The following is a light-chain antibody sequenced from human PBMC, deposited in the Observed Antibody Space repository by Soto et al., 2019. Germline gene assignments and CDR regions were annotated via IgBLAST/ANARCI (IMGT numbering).Light chain of an antibody. CDR1: QSVSSN. V-gene: IGKV3-15*01. CDR3: QQYNNWPPVT. CDR2: GAS. Sequence: DIVMTQSPATLSVSPGERATLSCRASQSVSSNLAWYQQKPGQAPRLLIYGASTRATGIPARFSGSGSATEFTLTISSLQSEDFAVYYCQQYNNWPPVTFGGGTKVEIK. J-gene: IGKJ4*01.